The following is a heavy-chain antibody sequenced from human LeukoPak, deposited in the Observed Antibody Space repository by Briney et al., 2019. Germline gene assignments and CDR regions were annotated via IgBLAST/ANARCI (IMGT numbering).Heavy chain of an antibody. V-gene: IGHV1-2*02. CDR2: INPNGGGT. CDR1: GYTFTGNY. CDR3: ARQASSAWYPDH. J-gene: IGHJ4*02. Sequence: AAVKVSCKTSGYTFTGNYLHWVRQAPGQGLEWMGWINPNGGGTNYAQKLQGRVTMTRDTSITTAYMELSRLTSDDTAVYYCARQASSAWYPDHWGQGTLVTVS. D-gene: IGHD6-19*01.